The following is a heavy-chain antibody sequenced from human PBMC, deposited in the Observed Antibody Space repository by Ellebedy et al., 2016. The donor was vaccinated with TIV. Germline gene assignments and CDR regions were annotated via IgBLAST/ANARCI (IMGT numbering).Heavy chain of an antibody. J-gene: IGHJ6*02. Sequence: PGGSLRLSCSVSGVFITSYFWGWIRQPPGKGLEWIGYIYYNGSTSYNPSLKSRVSISVDTSKNQFSLRLSSVTAADTAVYYCARSFFDLSSWYNNDFYYGMDLWGQGTTVTVS. CDR3: ARSFFDLSSWYNNDFYYGMDL. D-gene: IGHD6-13*01. CDR2: IYYNGST. CDR1: GVFITSYF. V-gene: IGHV4-59*08.